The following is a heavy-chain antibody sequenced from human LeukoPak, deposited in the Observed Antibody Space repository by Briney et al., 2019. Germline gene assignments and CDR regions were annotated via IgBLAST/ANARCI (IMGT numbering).Heavy chain of an antibody. CDR2: ISAYSGNT. V-gene: IGHV1-18*01. J-gene: IGHJ4*02. CDR3: ARHILTGHFDY. CDR1: GYTFTSYG. Sequence: GASVKASCKASGYTFTSYGISWVRRAPGQGLEWMGWISAYSGNTNYAQKLQGRVTMTTDTSTSTAYMDLRSLRSDDTAVYYCARHILTGHFDYWGQGTLVTVSS. D-gene: IGHD3-9*01.